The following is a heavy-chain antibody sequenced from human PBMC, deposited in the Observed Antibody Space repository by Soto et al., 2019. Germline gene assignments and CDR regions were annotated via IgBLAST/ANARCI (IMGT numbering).Heavy chain of an antibody. CDR3: ARTQGFLIDY. V-gene: IGHV1-18*01. Sequence: ASVKVSCKASGYTFTSYGISWVRQAPGQGLEWMGWISAYNGNTNYAQKLQGRVTMTTDTSTSTAYMELRSLSSDDTAEYYWARTQGFLIDYGGQGTLVPVSS. CDR1: GYTFTSYG. CDR2: ISAYNGNT. J-gene: IGHJ4*02.